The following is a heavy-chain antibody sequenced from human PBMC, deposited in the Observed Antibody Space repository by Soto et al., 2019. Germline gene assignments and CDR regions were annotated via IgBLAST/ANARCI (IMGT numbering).Heavy chain of an antibody. D-gene: IGHD6-19*01. J-gene: IGHJ4*02. CDR3: ASRTSGWYFDY. CDR1: GFTFSSYA. CDR2: ISGSGGST. V-gene: IGHV3-23*01. Sequence: EVQLLESGGGLVQPGGSLRLSCTASGFTFSSYAMNWVRQAPGKGLEWVSVISGSGGSTYYADSVKGRFTISRDNSKNKLYLQMNSLRAEGTAVYYCASRTSGWYFDYWGQGTLVTVSS.